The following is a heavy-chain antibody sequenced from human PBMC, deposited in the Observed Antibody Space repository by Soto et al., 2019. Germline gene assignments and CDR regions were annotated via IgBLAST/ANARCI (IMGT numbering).Heavy chain of an antibody. Sequence: VKVSCKASGYTFTGYYMRWVRQAPGQGLEWMGWINPNSGGTNYAQKFQGWVTMTRDTSISTAYMELSRLRSDDTAVYYCARALGATTYYDFWSGRSEDGMDVWGQGTTVTV. CDR3: ARALGATTYYDFWSGRSEDGMDV. V-gene: IGHV1-2*04. D-gene: IGHD3-3*01. CDR1: GYTFTGYY. CDR2: INPNSGGT. J-gene: IGHJ6*02.